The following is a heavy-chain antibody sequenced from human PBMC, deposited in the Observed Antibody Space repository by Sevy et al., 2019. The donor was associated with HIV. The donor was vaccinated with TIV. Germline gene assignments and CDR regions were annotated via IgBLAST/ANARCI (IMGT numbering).Heavy chain of an antibody. CDR2: TYYRSKWYN. J-gene: IGHJ4*02. CDR1: GDSVSSNSAA. D-gene: IGHD2-2*01. Sequence: SQTLSLTCAISGDSVSSNSAAWNWIRQSPSRGLEWLGRTYYRSKWYNDYAVSVKSRITINPDTSKNQFSLQLNSVTPEENAWYYWAGNSPDCTSTSCHFDFWGQGTLVTVS. CDR3: AGNSPDCTSTSCHFDF. V-gene: IGHV6-1*01.